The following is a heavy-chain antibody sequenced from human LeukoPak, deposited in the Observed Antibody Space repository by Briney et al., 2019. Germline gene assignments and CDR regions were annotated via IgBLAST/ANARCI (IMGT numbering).Heavy chain of an antibody. Sequence: ASVTVSFTVSGYTFTVYYLHWVRQAPGQGLEWMGRINPSSGGTNYAQKFQGRVTMTRDTSINTAYMDLSSLRSDDTAVYYCARGPSGSDYWGQGTLVIVSS. V-gene: IGHV1-2*06. CDR1: GYTFTVYY. J-gene: IGHJ4*02. CDR2: INPSSGGT. CDR3: ARGPSGSDY. D-gene: IGHD3-10*01.